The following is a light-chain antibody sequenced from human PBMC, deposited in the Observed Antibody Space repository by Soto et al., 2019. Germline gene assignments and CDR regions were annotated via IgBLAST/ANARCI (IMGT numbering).Light chain of an antibody. Sequence: DIQLTQFPSFLSASVGDRVTITCRASQGISSYLAWYQQKPGKAPKLLIYAASTLQSGVPSRFSGSGSGTEFTLTISSLQPEDFATYDCQQLNSYPRTFGQGTKVEIK. CDR3: QQLNSYPRT. V-gene: IGKV1-9*01. J-gene: IGKJ1*01. CDR1: QGISSY. CDR2: AAS.